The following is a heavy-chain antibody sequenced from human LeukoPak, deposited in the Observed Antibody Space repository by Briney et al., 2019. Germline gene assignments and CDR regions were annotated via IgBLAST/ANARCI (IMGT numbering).Heavy chain of an antibody. J-gene: IGHJ3*02. CDR3: ARDTGYAFDI. D-gene: IGHD2-8*02. CDR1: GFTFSSYS. V-gene: IGHV3-48*02. CDR2: ITSGSSST. Sequence: GGSLRLSCAASGFTFSSYSMNWVRQAPGKGLEWVSYITSGSSSTDYADSVKGRFTISRENAKNSLYLRMNSLRDEDTAVYYCARDTGYAFDIWGQGTVVTVSS.